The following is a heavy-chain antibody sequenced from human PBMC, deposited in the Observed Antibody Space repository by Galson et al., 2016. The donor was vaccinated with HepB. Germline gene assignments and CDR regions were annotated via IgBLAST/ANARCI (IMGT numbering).Heavy chain of an antibody. J-gene: IGHJ4*02. CDR2: ISGSGTNT. CDR3: AKNPSAVDGY. V-gene: IGHV3-23*01. CDR1: GFSFSGYP. Sequence: SLRLSCAASGFSFSGYPMNWVRQAPGKGLEWVSGISGSGTNTYYADSVRGRFTISRDNSKDTVYLQMNSLRVEDTAVYYCAKNPSAVDGYWGQGTLVTVSS.